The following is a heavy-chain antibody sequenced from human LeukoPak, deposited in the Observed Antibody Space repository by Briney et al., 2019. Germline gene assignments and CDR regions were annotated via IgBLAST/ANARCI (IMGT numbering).Heavy chain of an antibody. CDR2: IWYDGSNK. D-gene: IGHD1-26*01. J-gene: IGHJ6*03. CDR3: AKDLGAANMNV. CDR1: GFTVSSYG. Sequence: LPGRSLRLSCAAAGFTVSSYGTHWVRQHPGKGLEWVGVIWYDGSNKYYADSVKGRFTISRDNSKNPLYLQINSLRAENTAEYYCAKDLGAANMNVCGKGTTVTVSS. V-gene: IGHV3-33*06.